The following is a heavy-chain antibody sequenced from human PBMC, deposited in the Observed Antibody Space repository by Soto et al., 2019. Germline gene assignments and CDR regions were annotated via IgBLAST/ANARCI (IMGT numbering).Heavy chain of an antibody. CDR1: GFSLTSFA. CDR2: ISSGGSNK. D-gene: IGHD3-10*01. CDR3: ARGRRLTMTGREFYYRLDV. V-gene: IGHV3-30*04. J-gene: IGHJ6*02. Sequence: HLVESGGGVVQPGRSLRLSCTASGFSLTSFAVHWVRQAPGKGLEWVAVISSGGSNKYYIESVKGRFNISRDNFKNAMYMEIDNLRIEDTAVYYCARGRRLTMTGREFYYRLDVWGQGTTVSVSS.